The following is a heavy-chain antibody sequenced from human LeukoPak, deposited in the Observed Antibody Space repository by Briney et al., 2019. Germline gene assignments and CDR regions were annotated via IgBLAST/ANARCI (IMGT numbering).Heavy chain of an antibody. CDR2: TYYSGST. V-gene: IGHV4-59*08. CDR1: GGSISSYY. CDR3: ASHMINLEAYCGGDCYSHFDY. Sequence: SETLSLTCTISGGSISSYYWSWIRQPPGKGLEWVVYTYYSGSTNYNPSLKSRVTISVDTSKNQFSLKLSSVTAADTAVYYCASHMINLEAYCGGDCYSHFDYWGQGTLVTVSS. D-gene: IGHD2-21*02. J-gene: IGHJ4*02.